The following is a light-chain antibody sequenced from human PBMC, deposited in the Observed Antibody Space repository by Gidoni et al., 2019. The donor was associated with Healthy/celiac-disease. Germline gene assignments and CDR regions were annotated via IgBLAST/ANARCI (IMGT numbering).Light chain of an antibody. V-gene: IGKV1-39*01. Sequence: DIQMSPSPSSLSASLADRVTIPCRASQSISSYLNWYQQKPGKAPKLLIYAASSLQSGVPSRFSGSGSGTEFTLTISGLKPEDFETYYCQQRYSTHRTFGQXTKLEIK. CDR1: QSISSY. J-gene: IGKJ2*01. CDR3: QQRYSTHRT. CDR2: AAS.